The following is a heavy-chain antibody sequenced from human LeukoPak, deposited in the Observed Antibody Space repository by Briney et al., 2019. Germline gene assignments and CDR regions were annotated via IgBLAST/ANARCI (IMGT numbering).Heavy chain of an antibody. D-gene: IGHD3-22*01. V-gene: IGHV4-34*01. CDR2: INHSGST. CDR1: GGSFSGYY. J-gene: IGHJ3*02. Sequence: SETLSLTCAVYGGSFSGYYWSWIRQPPGKGLEWIGEINHSGSTNYNPSLKSRVTISVDTSKNQFSLKLSSVTAADTAVYYCARGTTMILDAFDIWGQGTMVTVSS. CDR3: ARGTTMILDAFDI.